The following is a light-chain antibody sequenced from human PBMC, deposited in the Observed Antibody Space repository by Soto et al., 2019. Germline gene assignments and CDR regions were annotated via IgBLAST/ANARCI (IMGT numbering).Light chain of an antibody. CDR2: VAS. CDR3: QHQHSYPIT. J-gene: IGKJ5*01. CDR1: QGISRH. V-gene: IGKV1-9*01. Sequence: DIQLTQSPSFLTASVGDRVTITCRASQGISRHLAWYQQKPGKAPKLLIYVASTLQSGVPSRFGGSGSGTEFTLTISSLQPEDFVTYYCQHQHSYPITFGQGTRLEIK.